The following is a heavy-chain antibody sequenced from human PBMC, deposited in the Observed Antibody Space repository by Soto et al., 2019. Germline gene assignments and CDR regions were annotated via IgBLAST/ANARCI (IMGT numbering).Heavy chain of an antibody. CDR3: AKRGSGSYFDS. Sequence: EVQLLESGGGLVQPGGSLRLSCAASGFTFSSSGMRWVRQAPGKGLDWVSAISGSGGSTYYADSVKGRFTISRDNSKNTRYLQMNSLRAEDTAVYYCAKRGSGSYFDSWGQGTLVTVSS. D-gene: IGHD3-10*01. J-gene: IGHJ4*02. CDR1: GFTFSSSG. CDR2: ISGSGGST. V-gene: IGHV3-23*01.